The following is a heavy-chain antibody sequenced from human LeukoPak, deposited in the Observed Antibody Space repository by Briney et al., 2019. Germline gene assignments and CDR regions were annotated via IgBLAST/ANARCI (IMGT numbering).Heavy chain of an antibody. CDR1: GGSIGSSAYY. CDR2: IYYSGST. Sequence: SETLSLTCTVSGGSIGSSAYYWGWIRQPPGKGLEFIGSIYYSGSTSYNPSLKSRVTISVDKNQFSLKLSSVTAADTAIYYCARRDYYDSSNYAFDYWGQGTLVTVSS. V-gene: IGHV4-39*01. J-gene: IGHJ4*02. D-gene: IGHD3-22*01. CDR3: ARRDYYDSSNYAFDY.